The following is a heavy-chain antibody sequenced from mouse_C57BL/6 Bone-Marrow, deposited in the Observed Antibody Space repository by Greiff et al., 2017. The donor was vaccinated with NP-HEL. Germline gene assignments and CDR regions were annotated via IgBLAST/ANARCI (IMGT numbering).Heavy chain of an antibody. Sequence: VQLQQPGAELVKPGASVKLSCKASGYTFTSYWMHWVKQRPGQGLEWIGMIHPNSGSTNYNEKFKSKATLTVDKSSSTAYMQLSSLTSEDSAVYYCAGDYYSNYNAMDYWGQGTSVTVSS. CDR3: AGDYYSNYNAMDY. CDR2: IHPNSGST. J-gene: IGHJ4*01. V-gene: IGHV1-64*01. CDR1: GYTFTSYW. D-gene: IGHD2-5*01.